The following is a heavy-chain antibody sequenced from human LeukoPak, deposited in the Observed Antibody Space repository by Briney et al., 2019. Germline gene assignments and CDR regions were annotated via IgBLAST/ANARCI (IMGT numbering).Heavy chain of an antibody. CDR2: IWYDGSNK. CDR1: GFTFSSYG. Sequence: GGSLRLSCAASGFTFSSYGMHWVRQAPGKGLEWVAVIWYDGSNKYYADSVKGRFTISRDNSKNTLYLQMNSLRAEDTAVYYCAKQGSFYDFDYWGQGTLVTVSS. V-gene: IGHV3-33*06. J-gene: IGHJ4*02. CDR3: AKQGSFYDFDY. D-gene: IGHD2/OR15-2a*01.